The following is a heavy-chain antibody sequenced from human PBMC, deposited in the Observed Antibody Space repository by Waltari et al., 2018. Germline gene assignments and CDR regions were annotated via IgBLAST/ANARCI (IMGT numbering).Heavy chain of an antibody. CDR1: GYTFTSYY. Sequence: QVQLVQSGAEVKKPGASVKVSCKASGYTFTSYYMHWVRQAPGQGLEWMGIINPSGGSTSYAQKFQGRVTMTRDTSTSTVYMELSNLRSEDTAVYYCARDHPPRLRGYSYGLPFYWGQGTLVTVSS. J-gene: IGHJ4*02. D-gene: IGHD5-18*01. V-gene: IGHV1-46*01. CDR2: INPSGGST. CDR3: ARDHPPRLRGYSYGLPFY.